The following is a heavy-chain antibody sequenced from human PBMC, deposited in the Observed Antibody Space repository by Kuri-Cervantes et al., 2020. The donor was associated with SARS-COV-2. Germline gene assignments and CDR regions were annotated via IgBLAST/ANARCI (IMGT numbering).Heavy chain of an antibody. D-gene: IGHD2-15*01. V-gene: IGHV1-18*01. J-gene: IGHJ3*02. CDR1: GGTFSSYA. CDR3: ARVLICGGSCYAFDI. CDR2: ISAYNGNT. Sequence: ASVKVSCKASGGTFSSYAISWVRQAPGQGLEWMGWISAYNGNTNYAQKLQDRVTMTTDTSTSTAYMELRSLRSDDTAVYYCARVLICGGSCYAFDIWGQGTMVTVSS.